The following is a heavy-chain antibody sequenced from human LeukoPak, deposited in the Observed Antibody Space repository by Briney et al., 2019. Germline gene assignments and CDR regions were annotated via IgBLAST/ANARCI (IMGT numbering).Heavy chain of an antibody. CDR3: AKPTARLGWFDP. D-gene: IGHD6-6*01. J-gene: IGHJ5*02. V-gene: IGHV4-38-2*02. CDR2: IYHSGTT. Sequence: SETLSLTCSVSGYSTSSAYYWGWIRQPPGKGLEWIGSIYHSGTTYHNPSLKSRVTISLDTSKNQFSLNLRSVTAADTAVYYCAKPTARLGWFDPWGQGTLVTVSS. CDR1: GYSTSSAYY.